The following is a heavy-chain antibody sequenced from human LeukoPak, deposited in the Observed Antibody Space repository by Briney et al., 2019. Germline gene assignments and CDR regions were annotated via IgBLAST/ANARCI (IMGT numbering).Heavy chain of an antibody. CDR2: ISGSGGST. Sequence: HAGGSLRLSCAASGFTFSSYAMSWVRQAPGKGLEWVSAISGSGGSTYYADSVKGRFTISRDNSKNTLYLQMNSLRAEDTAVYYCAKVGYSYGNLEYWGQGTLVTVSS. D-gene: IGHD5-18*01. CDR3: AKVGYSYGNLEY. CDR1: GFTFSSYA. V-gene: IGHV3-23*01. J-gene: IGHJ4*02.